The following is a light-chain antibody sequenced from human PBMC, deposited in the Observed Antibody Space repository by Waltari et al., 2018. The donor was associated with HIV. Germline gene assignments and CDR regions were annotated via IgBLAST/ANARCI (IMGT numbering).Light chain of an antibody. CDR3: QQYDKHPFT. V-gene: IGKV1-33*01. CDR1: QDITNS. Sequence: DIQMTQSPSSLSASIGDRVTLTCQASQDITNSLNWYQKKPGKAPKLLIFDASNLQTGVPARFSGDRSGRDFSLTIYSLQPEDFATYFCQQYDKHPFTFGPGTKVDV. CDR2: DAS. J-gene: IGKJ3*01.